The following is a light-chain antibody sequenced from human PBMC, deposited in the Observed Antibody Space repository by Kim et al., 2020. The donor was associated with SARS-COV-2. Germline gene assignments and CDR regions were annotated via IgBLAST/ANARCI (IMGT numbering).Light chain of an antibody. CDR1: QGISGY. J-gene: IGKJ1*01. CDR3: QQYYSYPPWT. CDR2: AAS. V-gene: IGKV1-8*01. Sequence: AIRMTQSPSSFSASTGDRVTITCRASQGISGYLAWYQQKPGKAPKLLIYAASTLQSGVPSRFSGSGSGTDFTLTISCLQSEDFATYYCQQYYSYPPWTFGQGTKVDIK.